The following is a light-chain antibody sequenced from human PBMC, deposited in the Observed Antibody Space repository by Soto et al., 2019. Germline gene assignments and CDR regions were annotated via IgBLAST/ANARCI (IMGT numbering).Light chain of an antibody. V-gene: IGKV3-15*01. Sequence: EIVMTQSPATLSVFPGERVTLSCRASQSISSDLAWYQQKPGQAPRLLIYAASTRATGIPARFSGSGSGTEFTLTISSLQSGDFAVYFCQQYNNSPLTFGGGTKVEIK. CDR2: AAS. CDR1: QSISSD. CDR3: QQYNNSPLT. J-gene: IGKJ4*01.